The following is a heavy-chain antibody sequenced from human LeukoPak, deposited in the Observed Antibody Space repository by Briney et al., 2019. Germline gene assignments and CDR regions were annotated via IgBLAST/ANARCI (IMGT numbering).Heavy chain of an antibody. CDR1: GYTFTSYG. CDR3: ARGVVATIDAGIDY. CDR2: ISVYNGNT. D-gene: IGHD5-12*01. J-gene: IGHJ4*02. V-gene: IGHV1-18*01. Sequence: GASVKVSCKASGYTFTSYGISWVRQAPGQGLEWMGWISVYNGNTNYAQKLQGRVSMTTDTSTSTAYMDLRSLRSDDTAVYYCARGVVATIDAGIDYWGQGTLVTVSS.